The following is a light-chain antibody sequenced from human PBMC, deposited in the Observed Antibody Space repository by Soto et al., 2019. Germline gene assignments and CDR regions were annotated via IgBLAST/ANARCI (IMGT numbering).Light chain of an antibody. CDR1: SSDVGGYNY. CDR2: EVS. Sequence: QSALTQPASVSGSPGQSITISCTGTSSDVGGYNYVSRYQQHPGKGPKLMIYEVSNRPSGVSNRFSGSKSGNTASLTISGLQAEDEADYYCSSYTTSSTPVVFGGGTKLTVL. J-gene: IGLJ2*01. V-gene: IGLV2-14*01. CDR3: SSYTTSSTPVV.